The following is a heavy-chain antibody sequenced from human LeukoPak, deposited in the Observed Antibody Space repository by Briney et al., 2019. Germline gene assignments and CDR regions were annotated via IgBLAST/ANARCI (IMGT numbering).Heavy chain of an antibody. CDR1: GYTLTELS. D-gene: IGHD2-15*01. J-gene: IGHJ4*02. V-gene: IGHV1-24*01. Sequence: GASVKVSCKVSGYTLTELSMHWMRQAPGKGLEWMGGFDPEDGETVYAQKFQGRLTMTEDTSTDTAYMELSSLRSNDTAVYYCATDPVGYCSGNGCNSVDYWGQGTLVTVSS. CDR3: ATDPVGYCSGNGCNSVDY. CDR2: FDPEDGET.